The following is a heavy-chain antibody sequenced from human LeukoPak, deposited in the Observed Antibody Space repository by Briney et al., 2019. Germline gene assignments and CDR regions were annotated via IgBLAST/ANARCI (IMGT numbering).Heavy chain of an antibody. CDR1: GFTFSDYG. V-gene: IGHV3-48*04. J-gene: IGHJ4*02. CDR3: ARSLCYDTGCSFDN. D-gene: IGHD2-15*01. CDR2: ISSSSGTI. Sequence: GGSLRLSRAASGFTFSDYGTNWVRQAPGKGLEWVAYISSSSGTIYYADSVKGRFTVSRDNAKNSLYLQMTSLRAADTAVYYCARSLCYDTGCSFDNWGQGTLVTVSS.